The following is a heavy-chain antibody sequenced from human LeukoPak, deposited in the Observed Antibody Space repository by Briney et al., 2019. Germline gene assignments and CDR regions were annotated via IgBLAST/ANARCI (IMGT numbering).Heavy chain of an antibody. CDR1: GFTLSVYS. Sequence: GGSLRLSCAPSGFTLSVYSVIWVRHALEEGLECISHISSGVDIIYSIHSVKGHDTISRDKGKNSLYLQMNSLRPEDTAMYYCARQKLDDYCTVAVRSGSCYASFDYWGQGTLVTVSS. CDR2: ISSGVDII. V-gene: IGHV3-48*01. D-gene: IGHD2-8*02. CDR3: ARQKLDDYCTVAVRSGSCYASFDY. J-gene: IGHJ4*02.